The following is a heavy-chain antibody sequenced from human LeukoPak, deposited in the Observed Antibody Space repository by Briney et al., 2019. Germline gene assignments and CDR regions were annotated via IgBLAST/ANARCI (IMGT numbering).Heavy chain of an antibody. CDR1: GGSFSGYY. V-gene: IGHV4-34*01. CDR2: INHSGST. D-gene: IGHD6-19*01. CDR3: ARGTRGWPNRLDY. Sequence: KPSETLSLTCAVYGGSFSGYYWSWIRQPPGKGLEWIGEINHSGSTNYNPSLKSRVTISVDTSKNQFSLKLSSVTAADTAVYYCARGTRGWPNRLDYWGQGTLVTVSS. J-gene: IGHJ4*02.